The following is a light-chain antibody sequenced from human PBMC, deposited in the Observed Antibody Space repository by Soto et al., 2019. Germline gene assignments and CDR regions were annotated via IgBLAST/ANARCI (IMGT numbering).Light chain of an antibody. CDR2: DAS. V-gene: IGKV1-5*01. Sequence: DIQMTQSPSTLSASVGDRVTITCRASQSISGWLAWYQQKPGKAPKLLIYDASSLESGVPSRFSGSGSGTEFTLTISSLQPDDFATYYCHQYNSYSRTFGQGTKVDIK. CDR1: QSISGW. CDR3: HQYNSYSRT. J-gene: IGKJ1*01.